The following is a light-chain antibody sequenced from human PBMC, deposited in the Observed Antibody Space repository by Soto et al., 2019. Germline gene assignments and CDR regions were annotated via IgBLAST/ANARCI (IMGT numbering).Light chain of an antibody. Sequence: DIQMTQSPSTLSASVGDRVIITCRASQSISSGLAWYQQKPGKAPNLLSYRSYTLKSGIPSRFSGSGSGTEFTLTISSLQPDDFATYYCQQYDRASWTFGPGTKVELK. CDR1: QSISSG. V-gene: IGKV1-5*03. J-gene: IGKJ1*01. CDR2: RSY. CDR3: QQYDRASWT.